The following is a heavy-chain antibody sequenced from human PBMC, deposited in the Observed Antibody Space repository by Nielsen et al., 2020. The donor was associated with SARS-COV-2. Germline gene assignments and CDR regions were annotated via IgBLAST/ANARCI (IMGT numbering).Heavy chain of an antibody. V-gene: IGHV5-51*01. J-gene: IGHJ2*01. D-gene: IGHD2-2*01. Sequence: VESLKISCKGSGYSFTTYWIVWVRHVPGRGLEWMGIIYPSDSDIRYSPSFQGQVTISADKSINTAYLQWSSLKASDTATYYCARHFGYCNTTTCFGHYYFDLWGRGTLVTISS. CDR3: ARHFGYCNTTTCFGHYYFDL. CDR2: IYPSDSDI. CDR1: GYSFTTYW.